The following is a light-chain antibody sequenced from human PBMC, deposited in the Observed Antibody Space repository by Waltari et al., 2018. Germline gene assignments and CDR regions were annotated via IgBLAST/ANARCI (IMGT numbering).Light chain of an antibody. J-gene: IGKJ1*01. V-gene: IGKV1-39*01. CDR1: QSISNY. CDR2: AAS. Sequence: DIQLTHSPASMFASVVYSVTITCRASQSISNYLNWYQQKPGKAPKLLIYAASSLQSGVPSKFSGSGSGTDFTLTISSLQPEDFATYYCQQSYSTPWTFGQGTKVEIK. CDR3: QQSYSTPWT.